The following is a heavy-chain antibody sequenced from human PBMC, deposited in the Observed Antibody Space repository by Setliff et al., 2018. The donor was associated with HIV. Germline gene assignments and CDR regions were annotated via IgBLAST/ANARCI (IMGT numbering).Heavy chain of an antibody. Sequence: ASVKVSCKASGYTFTSYHMYWVRQAPGQGLEWMGSINPSGGSTSYAQKFQGRVTMTRDTSASTAYMELSSLRSEDTAVYYCARDPLDGDGPFDYWGQGTLVTVSS. CDR2: INPSGGST. CDR3: ARDPLDGDGPFDY. V-gene: IGHV1-46*01. CDR1: GYTFTSYH. D-gene: IGHD7-27*01. J-gene: IGHJ4*02.